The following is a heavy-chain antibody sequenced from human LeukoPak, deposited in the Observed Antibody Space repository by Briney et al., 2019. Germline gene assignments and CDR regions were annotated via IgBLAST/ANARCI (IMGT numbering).Heavy chain of an antibody. Sequence: SETLSLTCAVYGGSFSGYYWSWIRQPPGKGLEWIGEINHSGSTNYNPSLKSRVTISVDTSKNQFSLKLSSVTAADTAVYYCAKNPPVPMILCYFDYWGQGTLVTVSS. V-gene: IGHV4-34*01. CDR2: INHSGST. J-gene: IGHJ4*02. CDR3: AKNPPVPMILCYFDY. D-gene: IGHD3-22*01. CDR1: GGSFSGYY.